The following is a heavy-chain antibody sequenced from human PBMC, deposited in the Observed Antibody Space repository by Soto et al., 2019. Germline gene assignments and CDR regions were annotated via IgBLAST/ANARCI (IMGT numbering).Heavy chain of an antibody. CDR3: ARGDTPMITGMDSFDI. V-gene: IGHV3-7*01. CDR1: GFTFSRYW. D-gene: IGHD3-16*01. CDR2: IKQDGTEK. J-gene: IGHJ3*02. Sequence: GGSLRLSCAASGFTFSRYWMNWVRQAPGKGLEWVANIKQDGTEKNYVDSVKGRFTVSRDNAKNSLYLQMDSLRAEDTAVYFCARGDTPMITGMDSFDIWGQGTLVTVSS.